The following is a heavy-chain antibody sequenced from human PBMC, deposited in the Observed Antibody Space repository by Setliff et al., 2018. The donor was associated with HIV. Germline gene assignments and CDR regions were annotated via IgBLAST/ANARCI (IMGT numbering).Heavy chain of an antibody. CDR1: GGSFSSYF. J-gene: IGHJ5*02. Sequence: PSETLSLTCAVYGGSFSSYFWSWIRQPPGKGLEWIGEINHSGSTYYSPSLKSRLTISVDTSKNQFSLKLRSVTAADTAVYYCVRAEYSSSSDWFAPWGQGALVTVSS. D-gene: IGHD6-6*01. CDR2: INHSGST. V-gene: IGHV4-34*09. CDR3: VRAEYSSSSDWFAP.